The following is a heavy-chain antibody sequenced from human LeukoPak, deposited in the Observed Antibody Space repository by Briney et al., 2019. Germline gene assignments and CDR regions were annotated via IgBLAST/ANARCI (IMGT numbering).Heavy chain of an antibody. CDR1: GFTFSSYS. V-gene: IGHV3-21*04. J-gene: IGHJ3*01. Sequence: PGGSLRLSCAASGFTFSSYSMNWVRQAPGKGLEWVSSISSSSSYIYYADSVKGRFTISRDNAKTSLDLQMNSLRADDTAVYYCARDKTTAHVFDVWGQGAMVTVSS. D-gene: IGHD1-14*01. CDR2: ISSSSSYI. CDR3: ARDKTTAHVFDV.